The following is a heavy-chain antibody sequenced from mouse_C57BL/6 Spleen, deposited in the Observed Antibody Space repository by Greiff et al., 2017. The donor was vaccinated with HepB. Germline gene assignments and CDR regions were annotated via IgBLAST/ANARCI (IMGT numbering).Heavy chain of an antibody. D-gene: IGHD2-2*01. CDR3: ARPHGYDGFAY. J-gene: IGHJ3*01. CDR1: GFTFSSYG. V-gene: IGHV5-6*01. CDR2: ISSGGSYT. Sequence: EVMLVESGGDLVKPGGSLKLSCAASGFTFSSYGMSWVRQTPDKRLEWVATISSGGSYTYYPDSVKGRFTISRDNAKNTLYLQMSSLKSDDTAMYYCARPHGYDGFAYWGQGTLVTVSA.